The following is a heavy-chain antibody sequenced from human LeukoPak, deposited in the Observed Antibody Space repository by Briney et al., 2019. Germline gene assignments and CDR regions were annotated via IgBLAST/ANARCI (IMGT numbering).Heavy chain of an antibody. Sequence: PSETLSLTCTVSGGSISSYYWSWIRQPPGKGLEWIGYIYYSGSTNYNPSLKSRVTISVDTSKNQFSLKLSSVTAADTAVYYCARGRVLLWFRESYYFDYWGQGTLVTVSS. J-gene: IGHJ4*02. CDR3: ARGRVLLWFRESYYFDY. D-gene: IGHD3-10*01. CDR2: IYYSGST. V-gene: IGHV4-59*01. CDR1: GGSISSYY.